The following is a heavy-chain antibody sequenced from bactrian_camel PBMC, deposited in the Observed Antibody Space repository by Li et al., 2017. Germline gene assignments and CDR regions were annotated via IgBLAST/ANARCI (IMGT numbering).Heavy chain of an antibody. CDR3: ATRLTYGGSFYGADFGY. CDR1: EYTYDSYC. J-gene: IGHJ6*01. Sequence: DVQLVESGGGSVQAGGSLRLSCVTSEYTYDSYCMGWFRQAPGKGLERVATVSDSGGATYYVDSVKGRFTIDRDNAKNTVYLQMNSLKPEDTAVYYCATRLTYGGSFYGADFGYWGQGTQVTVS. CDR2: VSDSGGAT. V-gene: IGHV3S36*01. D-gene: IGHD6*01.